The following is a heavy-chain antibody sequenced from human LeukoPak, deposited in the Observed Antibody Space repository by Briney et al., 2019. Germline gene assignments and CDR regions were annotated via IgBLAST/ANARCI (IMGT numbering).Heavy chain of an antibody. V-gene: IGHV3-23*01. J-gene: IGHJ4*02. CDR1: GFTFGSAA. D-gene: IGHD2-8*02. CDR2: ISGSDGGT. Sequence: GGSLRLSCVASGFTFGSAAMTWVRQAPGKGLEWVSGISGSDGGTYYAGSVKGRFTIPRDNSENTLYLQMNSLRVEDTAIYYCARDRGSGAFDNWGQGTLVTVSS. CDR3: ARDRGSGAFDN.